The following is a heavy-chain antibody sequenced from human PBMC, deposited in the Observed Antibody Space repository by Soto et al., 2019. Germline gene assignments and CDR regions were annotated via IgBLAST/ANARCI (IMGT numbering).Heavy chain of an antibody. J-gene: IGHJ4*02. CDR3: ARDPSRRAPPDY. CDR1: GFTFSDYY. Sequence: QVQLVESGGGLVKPGGSLRLSCAASGFTFSDYYTTWFRQAPGKGLEWVSYISSTSAYTDYADSLKGRFTVSRDNANNILYLQMNSLRDEDTAVYFCARDPSRRAPPDYWGQGTLVTVSS. CDR2: ISSTSAYT. D-gene: IGHD6-6*01. V-gene: IGHV3-11*05.